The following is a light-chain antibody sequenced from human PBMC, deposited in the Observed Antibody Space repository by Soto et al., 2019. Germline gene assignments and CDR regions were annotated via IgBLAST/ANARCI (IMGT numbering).Light chain of an antibody. Sequence: EIVLTQSPATLSFSPGETATLSCRASQSVTSFLAWYQHKLGQAPRLLIYDASNRAPGIPTRFSGSGSGTDFTLTISSLEPEDFAVYYCQQRSNWPPITFGQGTRLEIK. V-gene: IGKV3-11*01. J-gene: IGKJ5*01. CDR3: QQRSNWPPIT. CDR2: DAS. CDR1: QSVTSF.